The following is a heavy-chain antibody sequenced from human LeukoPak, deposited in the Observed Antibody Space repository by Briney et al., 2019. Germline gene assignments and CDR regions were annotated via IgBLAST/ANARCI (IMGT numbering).Heavy chain of an antibody. Sequence: GGSLRLSCAASGFTVSSNYVNWVRQAPGKGLEWVAFIRYDGRNKYYADSVKGRFTISRDNSKNTLYLQMNSLRAEDTSVYYCAKDLGDSGPTPDSDYWGQGTLVTVSS. V-gene: IGHV3-30*02. CDR1: GFTVSSNY. CDR2: IRYDGRNK. CDR3: AKDLGDSGPTPDSDY. J-gene: IGHJ4*02. D-gene: IGHD1-26*01.